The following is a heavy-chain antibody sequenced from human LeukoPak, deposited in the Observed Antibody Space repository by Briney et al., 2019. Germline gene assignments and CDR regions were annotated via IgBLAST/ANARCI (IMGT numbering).Heavy chain of an antibody. CDR3: TGEYYYGSGSYYNPMGS. CDR2: MNPNSGNT. J-gene: IGHJ5*02. CDR1: GYTFTSYD. D-gene: IGHD3-10*01. Sequence: ASVKVSCKASGYTFTSYDINWVRQATGQGLEWMGWMNPNSGNTGYAQKFQGRVTMTRNTSISTAYMELSSLRSEDTAVYYCTGEYYYGSGSYYNPMGSWGQGTLVTVSS. V-gene: IGHV1-8*01.